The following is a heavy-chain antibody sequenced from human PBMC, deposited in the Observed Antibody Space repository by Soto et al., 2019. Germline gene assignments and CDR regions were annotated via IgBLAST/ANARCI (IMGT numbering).Heavy chain of an antibody. CDR2: ISYDGSNK. CDR1: GFTFSSYG. J-gene: IGHJ6*03. Sequence: GGSLRLSCAASGFTFSSYGMHWVRQAPGKGLEWVAVISYDGSNKYYADSVKGRFTISRDNSKNTLYLQMNSLRAEETAVYYCAKVGYIDCSGGSCYSLYYYYYMDVWGKGTTVTVSS. CDR3: AKVGYIDCSGGSCYSLYYYYYMDV. V-gene: IGHV3-30*18. D-gene: IGHD2-15*01.